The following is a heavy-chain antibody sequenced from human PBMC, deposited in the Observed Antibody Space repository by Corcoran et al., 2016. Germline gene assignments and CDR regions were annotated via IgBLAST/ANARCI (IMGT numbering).Heavy chain of an antibody. J-gene: IGHJ4*02. D-gene: IGHD4-17*01. V-gene: IGHV3-21*01. CDR3: ARDPDGDADFDY. CDR1: GFTFSSYS. Sequence: EVQLVESGGGLVKPGGSLRLSCAASGFTFSSYSMNWVRQAPGKGLEWVSSISSSSSYIYYADSVKGRFTISRDNAKNSLYLQMNSLRAEDTAVYYWARDPDGDADFDYWGQGTLVTVSS. CDR2: ISSSSSYI.